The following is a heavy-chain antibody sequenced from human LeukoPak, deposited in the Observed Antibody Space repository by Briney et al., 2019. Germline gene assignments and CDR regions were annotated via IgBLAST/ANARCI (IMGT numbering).Heavy chain of an antibody. CDR3: ARASSKQLAGYLPDGFDI. D-gene: IGHD3-9*01. CDR2: ISSSGTYV. CDR1: GFTFSSCS. V-gene: IGHV3-21*01. Sequence: GGSLRLSCAASGFTFSSCSMNWVRQAPGKGLEWVSSISSSGTYVYYADSVKGRFTTSRDNAKNSLSLQMNSLRADDAAVYYCARASSKQLAGYLPDGFDIWGQGTMVTVSS. J-gene: IGHJ3*02.